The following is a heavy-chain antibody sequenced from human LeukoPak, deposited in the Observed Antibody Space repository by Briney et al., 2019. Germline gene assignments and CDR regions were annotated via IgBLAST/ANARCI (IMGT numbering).Heavy chain of an antibody. D-gene: IGHD3-9*01. CDR3: ARDTVTGPFVISLDS. CDR2: ISSSGTTA. J-gene: IGHJ4*02. CDR1: GFTFSSFE. Sequence: GGSLRLSCGASGFTFSSFEMNWVRQAPGEGPEWVSHISSSGTTAYFADSVRGRFTISRDNAKNSLFLQMNSLRDEDTAVYYCARDTVTGPFVISLDSWGQGTLVTVSS. V-gene: IGHV3-48*03.